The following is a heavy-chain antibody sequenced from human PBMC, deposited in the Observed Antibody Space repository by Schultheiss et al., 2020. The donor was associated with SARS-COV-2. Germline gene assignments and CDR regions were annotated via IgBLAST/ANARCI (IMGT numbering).Heavy chain of an antibody. V-gene: IGHV5-51*01. CDR1: GYSFTTYW. D-gene: IGHD1-26*01. Sequence: GESLKISCKGSGYSFTTYWIGWVRQMPGKGLEWMGIIYPGDSDTRYSPSFQGQVTISADKSISTAYLQWSSLKGSDTAMYYCARGGYLEWELLRVWGQGTLVTVSS. CDR3: ARGGYLEWELLRV. J-gene: IGHJ4*02. CDR2: IYPGDSDT.